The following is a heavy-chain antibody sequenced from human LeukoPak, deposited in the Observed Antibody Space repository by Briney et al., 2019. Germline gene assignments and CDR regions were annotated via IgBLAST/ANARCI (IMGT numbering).Heavy chain of an antibody. J-gene: IGHJ6*03. V-gene: IGHV4-59*01. CDR3: ARTNYYYYYMDV. CDR1: GGSLSDYY. CDR2: IYYSGST. Sequence: PSETLSLTCAVYGGSLSDYYWSWIRQPPGKGLEWIGYIYYSGSTNYNPSLKSRVAISVDTSKNQFSLKLSSVTAADTAVYYCARTNYYYYYMDVWGKGTTVTISS.